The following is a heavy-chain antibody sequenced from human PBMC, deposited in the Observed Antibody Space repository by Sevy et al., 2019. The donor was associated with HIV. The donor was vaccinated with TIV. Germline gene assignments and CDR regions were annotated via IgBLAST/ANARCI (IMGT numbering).Heavy chain of an antibody. CDR1: GGSVSSGSYY. D-gene: IGHD2-2*01. CDR3: ARDVYCSSTSCYQSYYYYGMDV. CDR2: IYYSGST. J-gene: IGHJ6*02. V-gene: IGHV4-61*01. Sequence: SETLSLTCTVSGGSVSSGSYYWSWIRQPPGKGLEWIGYIYYSGSTNYNPSLKSRVTISVDTSKNQFSLKLSPVTAADTAVYYCARDVYCSSTSCYQSYYYYGMDVWGQGTTVTVSS.